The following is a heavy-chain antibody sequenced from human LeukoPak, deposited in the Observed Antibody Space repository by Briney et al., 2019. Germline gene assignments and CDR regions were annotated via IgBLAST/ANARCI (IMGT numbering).Heavy chain of an antibody. J-gene: IGHJ4*02. CDR3: TKQSSIAARTGSDY. Sequence: GGSLRLSYAASGFTFSGSAMHWVRQASGKGLEWVGRIRSKANSYATACAASVKGRFTISRDDSKNTAYLQMNSLKTEDTAVYYCTKQSSIAARTGSDYWGQGTLVTVSS. D-gene: IGHD6-6*01. V-gene: IGHV3-73*01. CDR2: IRSKANSYAT. CDR1: GFTFSGSA.